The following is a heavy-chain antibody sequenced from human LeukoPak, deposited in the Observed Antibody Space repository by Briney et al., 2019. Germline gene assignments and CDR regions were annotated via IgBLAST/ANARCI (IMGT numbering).Heavy chain of an antibody. CDR1: GGSISSSSYY. CDR2: IYYSGST. Sequence: PSETLSLTCTVSGGSISSSSYYWGWIRQPPGKGLEWIGSIYYSGSTYYNPSLKSRVTISVDTSKNQFSLKLSSVTAADTAIYYCAREGFYDSSGYFYYYYMDVWGKGTTVTVSS. CDR3: AREGFYDSSGYFYYYYMDV. D-gene: IGHD3-22*01. V-gene: IGHV4-39*02. J-gene: IGHJ6*03.